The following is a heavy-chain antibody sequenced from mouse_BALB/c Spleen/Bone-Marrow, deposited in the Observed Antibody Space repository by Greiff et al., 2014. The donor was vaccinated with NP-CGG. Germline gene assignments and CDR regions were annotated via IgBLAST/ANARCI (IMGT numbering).Heavy chain of an antibody. D-gene: IGHD3-3*01. J-gene: IGHJ4*01. V-gene: IGHV5-17*02. CDR1: GFTFSSFG. Sequence: DVQLVESGGGLVQPGGSRKLSCAASGFTFSSFGMHWVRQAPEKGLEWVAYVSSGSSTIYYADTMKGRFTISRDNPKNTLFLQMASLRSEDTAMYYCTRSGTLGSMDYWGQGTSVTVSS. CDR3: TRSGTLGSMDY. CDR2: VSSGSSTI.